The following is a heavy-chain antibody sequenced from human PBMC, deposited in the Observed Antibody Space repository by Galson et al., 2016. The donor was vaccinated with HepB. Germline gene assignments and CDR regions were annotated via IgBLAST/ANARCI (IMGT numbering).Heavy chain of an antibody. Sequence: SETLSLTCTVSGGSVSTDQYHWSWIRQPPGKGLQWLGHTYYGRSTTYNPSLKSRVTISIDTSKNQFSLTVSPVTAADKADYYCTTYIVGRGGTGYWGKGTLVTVSS. J-gene: IGHJ4*02. D-gene: IGHD1-26*01. CDR3: TTYIVGRGGTGY. CDR2: TYYGRST. V-gene: IGHV4-61*01. CDR1: GGSVSTDQYH.